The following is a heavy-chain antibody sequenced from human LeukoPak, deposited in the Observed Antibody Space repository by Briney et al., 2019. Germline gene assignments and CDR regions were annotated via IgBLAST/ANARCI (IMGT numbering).Heavy chain of an antibody. CDR3: TRLVNGRPLDL. Sequence: SETLSLTCTVSGVSISSSTYHWGWIRQPPGKGLEWIGSFTGNTYSNPSLKSRVTISLDTSKNQFSLKLTSVTPADTAMYYCTRLVNGRPLDLSGQGVLVTVSS. CDR2: FTGNT. CDR1: GVSISSSTYH. D-gene: IGHD2-8*01. J-gene: IGHJ4*02. V-gene: IGHV4-39*01.